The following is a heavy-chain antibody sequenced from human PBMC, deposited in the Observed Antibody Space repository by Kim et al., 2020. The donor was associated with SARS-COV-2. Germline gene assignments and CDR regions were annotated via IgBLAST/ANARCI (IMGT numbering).Heavy chain of an antibody. CDR1: GYTFTGYY. D-gene: IGHD6-19*01. CDR2: INPNSGGT. J-gene: IGHJ6*02. CDR3: AREAVAGTPYYGMDV. V-gene: IGHV1-2*04. Sequence: ASVKVSCKASGYTFTGYYMHWVRQAPGQGLEWMGWINPNSGGTNYAQKFQGWVTMTRDTSISTAYMELSRLRSDDTAVYYCAREAVAGTPYYGMDVWGQGTTVTVSS.